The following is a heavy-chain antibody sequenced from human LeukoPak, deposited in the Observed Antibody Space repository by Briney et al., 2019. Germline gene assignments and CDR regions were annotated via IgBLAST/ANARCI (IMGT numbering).Heavy chain of an antibody. D-gene: IGHD3-3*01. CDR3: AKDQGSGHGSYTWGTFDY. J-gene: IGHJ4*01. CDR1: GFTFSDYY. Sequence: GGSLRLSCAASGFTFSDYYMTWVRQAPGKGLEWLSYNTSRGDTVFYADSVKGRFTVSRDNAKRSLYLQIESLRDDDTAVYYCAKDQGSGHGSYTWGTFDYWGLETLVTVFS. CDR2: NTSRGDTV. V-gene: IGHV3-11*01.